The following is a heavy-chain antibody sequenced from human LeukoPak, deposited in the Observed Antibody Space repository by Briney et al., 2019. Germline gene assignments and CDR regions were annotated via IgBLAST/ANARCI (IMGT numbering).Heavy chain of an antibody. V-gene: IGHV1-69*06. CDR2: IIPIFGTA. J-gene: IGHJ5*02. Sequence: SVKVSCKASGGIFSSYAISWVRQAPGQGLEWMGGIIPIFGTANYAQKFQGRVTITADKSTSTAYMELSSLRSEDTAVYYCARGRQIWELWFDPWGQGTLVTVSS. CDR3: ARGRQIWELWFDP. CDR1: GGIFSSYA. D-gene: IGHD1-26*01.